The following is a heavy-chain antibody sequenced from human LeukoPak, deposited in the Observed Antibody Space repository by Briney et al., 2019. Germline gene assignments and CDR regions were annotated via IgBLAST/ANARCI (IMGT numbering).Heavy chain of an antibody. Sequence: ASVKVSCKASGGTFSSYAISWARQAPGQGLEWMGGIVPIFGTANYAQKFQGRVTITADESTSTAYMELSSLRSEDTAVYYCATLGYCSSTSCYATANWGQGTLVTVSS. D-gene: IGHD2-2*01. J-gene: IGHJ4*02. V-gene: IGHV1-69*13. CDR1: GGTFSSYA. CDR3: ATLGYCSSTSCYATAN. CDR2: IVPIFGTA.